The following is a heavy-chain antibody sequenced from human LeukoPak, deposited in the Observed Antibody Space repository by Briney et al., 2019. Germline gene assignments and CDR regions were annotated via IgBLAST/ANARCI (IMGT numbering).Heavy chain of an antibody. CDR2: IRSKALGGTT. V-gene: IGHV3-49*04. D-gene: IGHD3-22*01. J-gene: IGHJ4*02. Sequence: PGGSLRLSCTASEFTFSNSEMNWVRQAPGKGLEWVGFIRSKALGGTTEYAASVQGRFTISRDDSKSIAYLQMNSLNTEDTAFYYCTHFYYDSSAYYPPIDYWGQGTLVTVSS. CDR1: EFTFSNSE. CDR3: THFYYDSSAYYPPIDY.